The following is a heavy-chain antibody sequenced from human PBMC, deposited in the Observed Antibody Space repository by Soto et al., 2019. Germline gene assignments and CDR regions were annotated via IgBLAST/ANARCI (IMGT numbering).Heavy chain of an antibody. J-gene: IGHJ5*02. CDR1: GGTFSSYA. V-gene: IGHV1-69*01. Sequence: QVQLVQSGAEVKKPGSSVKVSCKASGGTFSSYAISWVRQAPGQGLEWLGGIIPIFGTANYAQKFQGRVTITADESTSTAYMELRSLRSEDTAVYYCARDKAQIVVVPAADHPGQYNWFDPWGQGTLVTVSS. D-gene: IGHD2-2*01. CDR2: IIPIFGTA. CDR3: ARDKAQIVVVPAADHPGQYNWFDP.